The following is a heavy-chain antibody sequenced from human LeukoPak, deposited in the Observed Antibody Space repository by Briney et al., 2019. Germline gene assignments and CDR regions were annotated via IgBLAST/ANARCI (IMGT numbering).Heavy chain of an antibody. Sequence: PGGSLRLSCAASGFTFSSYSMNWVRQAPGKGLEWVSSISSSSSYIYYADSVKGRFTISRDSAKNSLYLQMNSLRAEDTAVYYCARVPRPWELPVHFDYWGQGTLVTVSS. D-gene: IGHD1-26*01. J-gene: IGHJ4*02. CDR3: ARVPRPWELPVHFDY. CDR2: ISSSSSYI. V-gene: IGHV3-21*01. CDR1: GFTFSSYS.